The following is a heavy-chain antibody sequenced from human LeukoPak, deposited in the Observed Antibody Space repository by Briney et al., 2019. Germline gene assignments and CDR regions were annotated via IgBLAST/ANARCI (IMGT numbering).Heavy chain of an antibody. CDR1: GFTVSSNY. D-gene: IGHD6-19*01. Sequence: GGPLSLSCPASGFTVSSNYMSWVRQTPRGGGERVSYISSSSSYIYYADSVKGRFTISRDNAKNSLYLQMNSLRAEDTAVYYCARVGIAVAGLDYWGQGTLVTVSS. CDR3: ARVGIAVAGLDY. J-gene: IGHJ4*02. CDR2: ISSSSSYI. V-gene: IGHV3-21*01.